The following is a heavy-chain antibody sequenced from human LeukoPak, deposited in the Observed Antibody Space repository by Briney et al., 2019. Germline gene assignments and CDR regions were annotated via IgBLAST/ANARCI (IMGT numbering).Heavy chain of an antibody. CDR1: GFTFSSYV. CDR3: ARSWYFDL. J-gene: IGHJ2*01. Sequence: PGGSLRLSCAASGFTFSSYVMTWARQAPGKGLEWVTTTTGSGATTDYADSVKGRFTISRDNSKNTLSLQMNSLRAEDTAVYYCARSWYFDLWGRGTLVTVSS. CDR2: TTGSGATT. V-gene: IGHV3-23*01.